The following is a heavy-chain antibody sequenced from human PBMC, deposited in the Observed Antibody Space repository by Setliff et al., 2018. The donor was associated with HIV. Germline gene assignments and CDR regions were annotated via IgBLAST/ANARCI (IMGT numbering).Heavy chain of an antibody. CDR1: GGSISSHY. D-gene: IGHD3-3*01. CDR3: ARAKVEWLFGGLYYYGMDV. CDR2: VYYSGDT. Sequence: SETLSLTCSVSGGSISSHYWTWIRQSPGKGLEWIGSVYYSGDTDYNPSLKSRVSTSVDTSKNQFSLKLSSVTAADTAVYYCARAKVEWLFGGLYYYGMDVWGPGTTVTVSS. J-gene: IGHJ6*02. V-gene: IGHV4-59*11.